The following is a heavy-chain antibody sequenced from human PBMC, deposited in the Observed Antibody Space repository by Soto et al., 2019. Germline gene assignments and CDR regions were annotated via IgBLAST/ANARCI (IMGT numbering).Heavy chain of an antibody. Sequence: GGFLRLSCAASGFTFSSYARSWVRQATGKGLEWVSAISGSGGSTYYADSVKGRFTISRDNSKNTLYLQMNSLRAEDTAVYYCVKDPSPYCRGGSCSRALDPWGQGTLVTVSS. V-gene: IGHV3-23*01. CDR2: ISGSGGST. CDR1: GFTFSSYA. J-gene: IGHJ5*02. D-gene: IGHD2-15*01. CDR3: VKDPSPYCRGGSCSRALDP.